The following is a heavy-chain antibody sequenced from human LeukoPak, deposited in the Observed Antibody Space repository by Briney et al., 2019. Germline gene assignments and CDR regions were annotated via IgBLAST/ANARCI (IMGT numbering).Heavy chain of an antibody. CDR1: GFTFSSYT. D-gene: IGHD1-1*01. Sequence: GGSLRLSCAASGFTFSSYTMSWVRQAPGKGLEWVSGITSSGAHTYYVDSVKGRFTIFRDNSKNMLYVQMTSLRAEDTAVYYCGHPELPWGQGTLVTVSS. J-gene: IGHJ4*02. CDR2: ITSSGAHT. CDR3: GHPELP. V-gene: IGHV3-23*01.